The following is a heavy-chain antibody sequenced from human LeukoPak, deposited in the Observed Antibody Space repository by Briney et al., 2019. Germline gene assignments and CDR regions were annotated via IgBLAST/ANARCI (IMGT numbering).Heavy chain of an antibody. D-gene: IGHD2-15*01. CDR3: ARDEGTGRYCSGGSCYSGPPSY. Sequence: GASVKVSCKASGGTFSSYAISWVRQAPGQGLEWMGGIIPIFGTANYAQKFQGRVTITADKSTSTAYMELSSLRSEDTAVYYCARDEGTGRYCSGGSCYSGPPSYWGQGTLVTVSS. CDR1: GGTFSSYA. CDR2: IIPIFGTA. J-gene: IGHJ4*02. V-gene: IGHV1-69*06.